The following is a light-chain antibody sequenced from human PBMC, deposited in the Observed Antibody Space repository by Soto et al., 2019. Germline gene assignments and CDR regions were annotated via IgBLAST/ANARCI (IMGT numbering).Light chain of an antibody. J-gene: IGKJ5*01. Sequence: EIVMTQSPATLSVSPGESATLSCRASQSISSKLAWYQHKPGQAPRLLIYGASTRATGIPARFSGSGSGTEFTLTISSLQSEDFATYYCQQYYSYPYTFGQGTRLEIK. CDR3: QQYYSYPYT. V-gene: IGKV3-15*01. CDR2: GAS. CDR1: QSISSK.